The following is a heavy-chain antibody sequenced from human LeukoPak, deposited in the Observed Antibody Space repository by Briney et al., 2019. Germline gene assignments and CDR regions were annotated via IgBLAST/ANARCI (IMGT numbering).Heavy chain of an antibody. Sequence: GGSLRLSCAASGFTFSSYEMNWVRQAPGKGLEWVSYISSSGSTIYYADSVKGRFIISRDNAKNSLYLQMNSLRAEDTAVYYCARDGLLVGATGVLGYWGQGTLVTVSS. V-gene: IGHV3-48*03. CDR3: ARDGLLVGATGVLGY. CDR1: GFTFSSYE. J-gene: IGHJ4*02. CDR2: ISSSGSTI. D-gene: IGHD1-26*01.